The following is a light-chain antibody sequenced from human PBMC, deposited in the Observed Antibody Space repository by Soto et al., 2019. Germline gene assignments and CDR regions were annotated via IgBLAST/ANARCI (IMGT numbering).Light chain of an antibody. CDR3: QSYDSSLSVVV. V-gene: IGLV1-40*01. J-gene: IGLJ2*01. CDR2: DNT. Sequence: QSVLTQPPSVSGAPGQRVTISCTGTSSNIGPGYDVHWYRQLPGTAPELLIYDNTNRPSGVPGRFSGSRSGTSASLAITGLQAEDEADYYCQSYDSSLSVVVFGGGTKLTVX. CDR1: SSNIGPGYD.